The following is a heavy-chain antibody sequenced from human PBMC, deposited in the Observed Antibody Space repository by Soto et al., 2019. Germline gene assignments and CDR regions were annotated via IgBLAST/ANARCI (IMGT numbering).Heavy chain of an antibody. Sequence: QVQLQESGPGLVKPSQTLSLTCTVSGGSISSGGYYWSWIRQHPGKGLEWIGYIYYSGSTYYNPSLMSRVPIPVETYKNQFSQKLSSVTAADTAVYYCARANAVRGHLGYWGQGTLVTVSS. V-gene: IGHV4-31*03. CDR3: ARANAVRGHLGY. CDR2: IYYSGST. D-gene: IGHD3-10*01. J-gene: IGHJ4*02. CDR1: GGSISSGGYY.